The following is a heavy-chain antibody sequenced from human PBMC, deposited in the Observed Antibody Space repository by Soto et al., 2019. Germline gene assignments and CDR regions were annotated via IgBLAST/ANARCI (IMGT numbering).Heavy chain of an antibody. CDR2: IYPGDSDT. J-gene: IGHJ4*02. D-gene: IGHD3-22*01. CDR3: ARESRSSGPNSDFDY. V-gene: IGHV5-51*01. CDR1: GHSFTSYW. Sequence: PGESLKISCKGSGHSFTSYWIGWVRQMPGKGLEWMGIIYPGDSDTRYSPSFQGQVTISADKSISTAYLQWSSLKASDTAMYYCARESRSSGPNSDFDYWGQGTLVTVSS.